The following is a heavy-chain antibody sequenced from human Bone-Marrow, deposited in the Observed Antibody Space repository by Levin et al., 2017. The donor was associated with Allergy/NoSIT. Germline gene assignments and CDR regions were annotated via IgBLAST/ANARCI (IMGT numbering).Heavy chain of an antibody. Sequence: GGSLRLSCAASGFRFAGYGMHWVRQVPGKSLEWLSGISWKNGPIGYADSVNDRFIISRDNAKSSLYLQMNSLRPADTALYYCVKDVGRGGQYDEGGPFDSWGQGTLVIVSS. J-gene: IGHJ4*02. V-gene: IGHV3-9*01. D-gene: IGHD3-16*01. CDR3: VKDVGRGGQYDEGGPFDS. CDR1: GFRFAGYG. CDR2: ISWKNGPI.